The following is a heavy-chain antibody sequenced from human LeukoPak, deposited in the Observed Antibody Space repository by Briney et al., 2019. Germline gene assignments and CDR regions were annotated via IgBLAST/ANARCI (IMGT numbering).Heavy chain of an antibody. J-gene: IGHJ5*02. CDR2: IIPIFGTA. Sequence: TVKVSCKASGGTFISYAISWVRQAPGQGLEWMGGIIPIFGTANYAQKFQGRVTITADESTSTAYMELSSLRSEDTAVYYCARGRIAVAYNWFDPWGQGTLVTVSS. D-gene: IGHD6-19*01. V-gene: IGHV1-69*01. CDR1: GGTFISYA. CDR3: ARGRIAVAYNWFDP.